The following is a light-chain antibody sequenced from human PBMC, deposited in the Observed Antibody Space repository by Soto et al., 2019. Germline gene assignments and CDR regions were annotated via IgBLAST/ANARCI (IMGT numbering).Light chain of an antibody. CDR2: SNY. V-gene: IGLV1-44*01. CDR3: AAWDDRLSDLL. Sequence: QSVVTQPPSASGTPGQRVTISCSGSNSNIGSNPVHWYQQFPGTAPKVLIYSNYQRPSGVPDRFSGSKSGTSASLAISGLQSEDEADYYCAAWDDRLSDLLFGGGTKVTVL. CDR1: NSNIGSNP. J-gene: IGLJ2*01.